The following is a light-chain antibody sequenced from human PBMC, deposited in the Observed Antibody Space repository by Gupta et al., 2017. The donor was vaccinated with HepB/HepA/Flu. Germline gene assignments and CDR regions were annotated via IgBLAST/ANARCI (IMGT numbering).Light chain of an antibody. CDR2: DVS. V-gene: IGLV2-14*03. CDR1: SSDVGGYNY. Sequence: QSALTQPASVSGSPGQSITISCTGTSSDVGGYNYVPWYQQHPGKAPKLMICDVSNRPSGVSNRFSGSKSGNTASLTISGLQAEDEADYYCNSYTSSSTFVFGTGTKVTVL. J-gene: IGLJ1*01. CDR3: NSYTSSSTFV.